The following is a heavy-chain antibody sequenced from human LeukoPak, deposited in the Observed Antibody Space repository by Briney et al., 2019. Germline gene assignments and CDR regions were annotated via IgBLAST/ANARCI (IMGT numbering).Heavy chain of an antibody. Sequence: GGSLRLSCAASGFTFSSYSMNWVRQAPGKGLEWVSSISSSSSYIYYADSVKGRFTISRDNAKNSLYLQMNSLRAEDTAVYYCARDYSSSWAPGAFDIWGQGTMVTVSS. CDR1: GFTFSSYS. CDR3: ARDYSSSWAPGAFDI. J-gene: IGHJ3*02. D-gene: IGHD6-13*01. CDR2: ISSSSSYI. V-gene: IGHV3-21*01.